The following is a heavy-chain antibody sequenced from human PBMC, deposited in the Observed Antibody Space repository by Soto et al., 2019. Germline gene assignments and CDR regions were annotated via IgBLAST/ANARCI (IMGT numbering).Heavy chain of an antibody. CDR1: GFTFSPYG. V-gene: IGHV3-30*18. CDR2: ISSDGSNK. D-gene: IGHD6-19*01. CDR3: AKCITSGWYVDPSLDS. J-gene: IGHJ4*02. Sequence: GGSLRLSCAASGFTFSPYGMHWVRQAPGKGLDWVAIISSDGSNKYYADSVKGRFTISRDNSKNTLFLQMNSLRAEDTAVYYCAKCITSGWYVDPSLDSWGQGTLVTVSS.